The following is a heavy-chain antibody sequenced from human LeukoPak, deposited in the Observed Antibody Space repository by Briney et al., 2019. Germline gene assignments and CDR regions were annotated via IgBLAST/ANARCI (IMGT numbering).Heavy chain of an antibody. Sequence: SETLSLTCTVSGGSISNYHWSWIRQPPGKGLEWIGYIYYSGSTNYNPSLKSRVTISVDTPKSQFSLKLNSVTAADTAVYYCARDRGVRGYSWFDPWGQGTLVTVSS. V-gene: IGHV4-59*01. CDR2: IYYSGST. CDR1: GGSISNYH. D-gene: IGHD3-10*01. J-gene: IGHJ5*02. CDR3: ARDRGVRGYSWFDP.